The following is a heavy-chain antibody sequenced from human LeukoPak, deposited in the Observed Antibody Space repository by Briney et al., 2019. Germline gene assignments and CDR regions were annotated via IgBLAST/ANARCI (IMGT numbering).Heavy chain of an antibody. V-gene: IGHV3-21*04. CDR3: AREGVRYFDWTGGMDV. CDR1: GFTFSNYN. CDR2: ITSSSSYI. Sequence: GGSLRLSCAASGFTFSNYNLNWVRQAPGKGLEWVSSITSSSSYIYYADSVKGRFTISRDNAKNSLYLQMNSLRAEDTAVYYCAREGVRYFDWTGGMDVWGQGTTVTVSS. J-gene: IGHJ6*02. D-gene: IGHD3-9*01.